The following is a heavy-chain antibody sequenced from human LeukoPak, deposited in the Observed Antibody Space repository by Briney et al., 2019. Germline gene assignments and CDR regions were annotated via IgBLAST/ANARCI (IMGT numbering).Heavy chain of an antibody. CDR2: ISSSGSTI. Sequence: GGSLRLSCAASGFTFSSYEMNWVRQAPGKGLEWVSYISSSGSTIYYADSVKGRFTISRDNAKNSLYLQMNSLRAEDTAVYYCARADDGSGSSYWGQGTLVTVSS. V-gene: IGHV3-48*03. CDR3: ARADDGSGSSY. J-gene: IGHJ4*02. D-gene: IGHD3-10*01. CDR1: GFTFSSYE.